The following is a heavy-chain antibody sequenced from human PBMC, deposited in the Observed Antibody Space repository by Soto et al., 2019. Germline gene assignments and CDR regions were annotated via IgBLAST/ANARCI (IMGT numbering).Heavy chain of an antibody. CDR3: AHSPAPRVYFQH. V-gene: IGHV2-5*02. CDR1: GFSLNTGGVT. D-gene: IGHD3-10*01. CDR2: IYWDDGK. Sequence: SGPTLVNPTHTLTLTCVFSGFSLNTGGVTVGWIRQPPGKALEWVALIYWDDGKRYSPSLKSRLTITKETSRNQVVLTMTNVDPEDTATYFCAHSPAPRVYFQHWGEGTLVTVSS. J-gene: IGHJ1*01.